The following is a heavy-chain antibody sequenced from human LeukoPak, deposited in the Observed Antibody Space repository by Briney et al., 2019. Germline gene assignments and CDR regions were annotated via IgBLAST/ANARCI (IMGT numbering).Heavy chain of an antibody. CDR1: GFTFSNYW. J-gene: IGHJ4*02. CDR2: IKQDGSEK. Sequence: GGSLRLSCAASGFTFSNYWMSWVRQAPGKGLEWVANIKQDGSEKYYVDSVEGRFTISRDNAKNSLYLQMNSLRAEDTAVYYCARASNRLPDYWGQGTLVTVSS. D-gene: IGHD2-15*01. CDR3: ARASNRLPDY. V-gene: IGHV3-7*03.